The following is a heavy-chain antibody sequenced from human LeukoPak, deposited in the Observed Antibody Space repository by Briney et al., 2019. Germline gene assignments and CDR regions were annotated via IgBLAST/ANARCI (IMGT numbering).Heavy chain of an antibody. Sequence: GGSLRLSCAASGFTFSDYYMSRIRQAPGKGLEWVSYISHSGSTIYYADSVKGRFTISRDNAKNSLFLQMNSLRAEDTAVYFCARGDRYYYYYMDVWGKGTTVTVSS. V-gene: IGHV3-11*04. CDR3: ARGDRYYYYYMDV. CDR2: ISHSGSTI. CDR1: GFTFSDYY. J-gene: IGHJ6*03.